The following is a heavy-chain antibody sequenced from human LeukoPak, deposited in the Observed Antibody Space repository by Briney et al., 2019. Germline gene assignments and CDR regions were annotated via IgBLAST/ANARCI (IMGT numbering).Heavy chain of an antibody. D-gene: IGHD2-15*01. J-gene: IGHJ4*02. CDR1: RGSFSGYY. CDR2: INHSGST. Sequence: SETLSLTCAVYRGSFSGYYWSWIRQPPGKGLEWIGEINHSGSTNYNPSLKSRVTISVDTSKNQFSLKLSSVTAADTAVYYCARGRLKGYCIGGSCYSTRYYFDYWGQGTLVTVSS. CDR3: ARGRLKGYCIGGSCYSTRYYFDY. V-gene: IGHV4-34*01.